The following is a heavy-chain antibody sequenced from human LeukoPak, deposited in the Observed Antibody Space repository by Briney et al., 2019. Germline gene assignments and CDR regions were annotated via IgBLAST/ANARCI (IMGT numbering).Heavy chain of an antibody. J-gene: IGHJ4*02. CDR2: INPSGGST. CDR3: ARDFSFRSGIVGATCLGY. V-gene: IGHV1-46*01. CDR1: GYTFTSYY. Sequence: ASVKVSCKASGYTFTSYYMHWVRQAPGQGLEWMGIINPSGGSTSYAQKFQGRVTMTRDTSTSTVYMELSSLRSEDTAVYYCARDFSFRSGIVGATCLGYWGQGTLVTVSS. D-gene: IGHD1-26*01.